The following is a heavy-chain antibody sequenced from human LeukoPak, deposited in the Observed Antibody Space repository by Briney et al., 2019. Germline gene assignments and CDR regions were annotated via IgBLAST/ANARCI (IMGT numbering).Heavy chain of an antibody. CDR3: TTEVWKSPYGRGDY. V-gene: IGHV3-74*01. D-gene: IGHD4-17*01. J-gene: IGHJ4*02. Sequence: GGSLRLSCAASGFTFSSYWMHWVRQAPGKGLVWVSRINTDGSSTSYADSVKGRFTISRDNAKNTLYLQMNSLRAEDTAVYYCTTEVWKSPYGRGDYWGQGTLVTVPS. CDR2: INTDGSST. CDR1: GFTFSSYW.